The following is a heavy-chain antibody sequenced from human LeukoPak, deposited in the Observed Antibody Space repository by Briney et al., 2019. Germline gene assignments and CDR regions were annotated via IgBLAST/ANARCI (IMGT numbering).Heavy chain of an antibody. V-gene: IGHV3-23*01. J-gene: IGHJ4*02. D-gene: IGHD3-10*01. CDR3: ARAKRPMVLDH. CDR2: ISGSGGST. CDR1: GFTFSSYA. Sequence: GASLRLSCAASGFTFSSYAMSWVRQAPGKGLEWVSAISGSGGSTYYADSVKGRFTISRDNSKNTLYLQMNSLRAEDTAVYYCARAKRPMVLDHWGQGTLVTVSS.